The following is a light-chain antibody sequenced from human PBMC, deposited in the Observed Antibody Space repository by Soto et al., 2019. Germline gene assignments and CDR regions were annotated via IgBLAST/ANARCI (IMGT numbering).Light chain of an antibody. J-gene: IGKJ1*01. CDR2: AAS. CDR3: QQSYSTKWT. V-gene: IGKV1-39*01. CDR1: QGISSW. Sequence: DCHITQAPSSLYASVGDRVTITCRASQGISSWLAWYQQKPGKAPKLLIYAASSLQSGVPSRFSGSGSGTDFTLTISSLQPEDFATYYCQQSYSTKWTFGQGTKVDI.